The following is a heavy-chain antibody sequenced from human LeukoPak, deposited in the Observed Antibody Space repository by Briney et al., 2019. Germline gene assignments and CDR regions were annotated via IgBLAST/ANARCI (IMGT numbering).Heavy chain of an antibody. Sequence: SETLSLTCSVSGGSISGWYWSWIRQPPGKGLEWIGHIYSSGSTNYNPSLKSRVTISVDTSKNQFSLKLSSVTAADTAVYYCTRQPLDPPDAFDIWGQGTMVTVSS. V-gene: IGHV4-59*01. D-gene: IGHD1-14*01. J-gene: IGHJ3*02. CDR2: IYSSGST. CDR3: TRQPLDPPDAFDI. CDR1: GGSISGWY.